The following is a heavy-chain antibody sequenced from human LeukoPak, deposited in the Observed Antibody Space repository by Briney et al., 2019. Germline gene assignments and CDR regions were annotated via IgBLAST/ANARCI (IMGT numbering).Heavy chain of an antibody. Sequence: PSETLSLTCTVSGGSISSYYWSWLRQPPGKGLEWIGYIYYSGSTNYNPSLKSRVTISLDTSKNQFSLKLSSVTAADTAVYYCARDRLPLAFDIWGQGTMVTVSS. CDR3: ARDRLPLAFDI. V-gene: IGHV4-59*01. CDR1: GGSISSYY. CDR2: IYYSGST. J-gene: IGHJ3*02.